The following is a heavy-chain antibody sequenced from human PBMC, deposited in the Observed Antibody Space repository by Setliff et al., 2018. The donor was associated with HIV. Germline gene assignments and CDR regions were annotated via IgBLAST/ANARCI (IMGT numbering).Heavy chain of an antibody. D-gene: IGHD3-16*01. CDR2: IKQDESAK. V-gene: IGHV3-7*03. J-gene: IGHJ4*02. CDR1: GFTFSSFW. CDR3: VRDWHSSAWGKVGDY. Sequence: PGGSLRLSCAASGFTFSSFWMSWVRQAPGKGLEWVATIKQDESAKYYVDSVKGRFTISRDNAKNSLYLQMNSLGGEDTAVYYCVRDWHSSAWGKVGDYWGQGTLVTVSS.